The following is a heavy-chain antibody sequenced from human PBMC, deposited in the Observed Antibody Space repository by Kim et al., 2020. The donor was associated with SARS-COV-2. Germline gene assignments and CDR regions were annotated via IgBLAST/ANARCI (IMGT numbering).Heavy chain of an antibody. D-gene: IGHD3-3*01. CDR2: IVVGSGNT. CDR1: GFTFTSSA. J-gene: IGHJ6*02. V-gene: IGHV1-58*01. CDR3: AADPVPGFGYYYYGMDV. Sequence: SVKVSCKASGFTFTSSAVQWVRQARGQRLEWIGWIVVGSGNTNYAQKFQERVTITRDMSTSTAYMELSSLRSEDTAVYYCAADPVPGFGYYYYGMDVWGQGTTVTVSS.